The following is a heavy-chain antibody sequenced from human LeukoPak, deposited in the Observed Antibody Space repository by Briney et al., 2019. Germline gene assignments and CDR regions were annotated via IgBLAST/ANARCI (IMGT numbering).Heavy chain of an antibody. CDR1: GFSFSSYA. D-gene: IGHD5-24*01. J-gene: IGHJ3*02. Sequence: GGSLRLSCAASGFSFSSYAMSWVRQTPGKGLEWVSLISWDGGSTYYADSVRGRFTISRDNSKNSLYLQMNSLRTEDTAVYYCAKDIWVGREGVVAFDIWGQGTMVTVSS. CDR3: AKDIWVGREGVVAFDI. CDR2: ISWDGGST. V-gene: IGHV3-43D*03.